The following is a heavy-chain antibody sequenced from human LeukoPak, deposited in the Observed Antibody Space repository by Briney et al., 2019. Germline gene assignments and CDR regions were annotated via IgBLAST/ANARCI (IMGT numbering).Heavy chain of an antibody. CDR3: AKDTPTTGYHLDS. CDR2: ISISGGST. D-gene: IGHD1-1*01. V-gene: IGHV3-23*01. CDR1: GFTFSSYA. J-gene: IGHJ4*02. Sequence: GGSLRLSCAGSGFTFSSYAMSWVRQAPGKGLQWVSAISISGGSTYYADSVKGRFTISRDNSENTLYLQINSLRVEDTAVYYCAKDTPTTGYHLDSWGQGTLVTVSS.